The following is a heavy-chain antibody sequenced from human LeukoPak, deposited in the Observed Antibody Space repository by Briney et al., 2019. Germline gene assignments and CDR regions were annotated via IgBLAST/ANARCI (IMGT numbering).Heavy chain of an antibody. CDR1: GFTFSSYE. J-gene: IGHJ4*02. CDR2: ISSSGSTI. V-gene: IGHV3-48*03. Sequence: GGSLRLSCAASGFTFSSYEMNWVRQVPGKGVEWVSYISSSGSTIYYADSVKGRFTISRDNAKNSLCLQMNSLRVEDTAVYYCAEQSGYRYGQRGYWGQGALVTVSS. D-gene: IGHD5-18*01. CDR3: AEQSGYRYGQRGY.